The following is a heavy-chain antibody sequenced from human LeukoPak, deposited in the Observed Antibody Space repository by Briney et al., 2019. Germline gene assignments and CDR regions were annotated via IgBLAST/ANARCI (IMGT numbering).Heavy chain of an antibody. Sequence: ASVKVSCKASGYTFTSYYMHWVRQAPGQGLEWMGIINPSGGSTSYAQKFQGRVTMTRNTSISTAYMELSSLRSEDTAVYYCARGRATAGRKDAFDIWGQGTMVTVSS. D-gene: IGHD6-13*01. CDR3: ARGRATAGRKDAFDI. J-gene: IGHJ3*02. V-gene: IGHV1-46*01. CDR1: GYTFTSYY. CDR2: INPSGGST.